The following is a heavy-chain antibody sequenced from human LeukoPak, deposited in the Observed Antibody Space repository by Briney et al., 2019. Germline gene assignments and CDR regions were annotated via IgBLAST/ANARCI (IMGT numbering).Heavy chain of an antibody. CDR2: IYYSGST. J-gene: IGHJ5*02. CDR1: GGSISSYY. D-gene: IGHD3-22*01. CDR3: ARDRYDSSGENWFDP. Sequence: SETLSLTCTVSGGSISSYYWSWIRQPPGKGLEWIGYIYYSGSTNYNPSLKSRVTISVDTSKNQFSLKLSSVTAADTAVYYCARDRYDSSGENWFDPWGQGTLVTVSS. V-gene: IGHV4-59*01.